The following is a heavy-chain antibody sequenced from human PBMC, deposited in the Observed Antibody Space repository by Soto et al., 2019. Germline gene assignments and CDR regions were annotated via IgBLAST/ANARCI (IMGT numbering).Heavy chain of an antibody. Sequence: SVKVSFTASGGTFSSYDINWVRQAAGQGLEWMGRMNPSSGNTAYAQHFQGRVTMARNASISTAYMELSSLRSEDTAVYYCTRVGGFTRGWARLDSWGQGTLVTVSS. V-gene: IGHV1-8*02. D-gene: IGHD6-19*01. J-gene: IGHJ5*01. CDR2: MNPSSGNT. CDR3: TRVGGFTRGWARLDS. CDR1: GGTFSSYD.